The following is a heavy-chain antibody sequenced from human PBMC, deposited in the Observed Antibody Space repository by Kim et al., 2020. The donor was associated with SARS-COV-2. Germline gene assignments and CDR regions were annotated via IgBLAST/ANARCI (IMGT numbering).Heavy chain of an antibody. CDR2: ISSSSSYI. J-gene: IGHJ5*02. D-gene: IGHD6-13*01. Sequence: GGTLRISCAASGFTFSSYSMNWVRQAPGKGLEWVSSISSSSSYIYYADSVKGRFTISRDNAKNSLYLQMNSLRAEDTAVYYCARGRIAAADSNWFDPWGQGTLVTVSS. CDR1: GFTFSSYS. CDR3: ARGRIAAADSNWFDP. V-gene: IGHV3-21*01.